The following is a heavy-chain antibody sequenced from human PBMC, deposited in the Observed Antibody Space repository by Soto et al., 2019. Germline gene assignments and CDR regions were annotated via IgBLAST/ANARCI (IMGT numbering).Heavy chain of an antibody. CDR1: GYTFTSYG. CDR3: ATVSLGYCSGGSCFWFDY. CDR2: ISAYNGNT. Sequence: ASVKVSCKASGYTFTSYGISWVRQAPGQGLEWMGWISAYNGNTNYAQKLQGRVTMTRDTSTNTAYMELSSLRSEDTAVYYCATVSLGYCSGGSCFWFDYWGQGTLVTVSS. V-gene: IGHV1-18*01. D-gene: IGHD2-15*01. J-gene: IGHJ4*02.